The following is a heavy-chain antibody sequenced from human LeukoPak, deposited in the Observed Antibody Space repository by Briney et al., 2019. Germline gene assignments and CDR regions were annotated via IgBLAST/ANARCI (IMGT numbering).Heavy chain of an antibody. D-gene: IGHD6-13*01. CDR1: SGSFSGYY. V-gene: IGHV4-34*01. CDR3: ARVGGYSSSWGRPQMGNWFDP. J-gene: IGHJ5*02. Sequence: SETLSLTCAVYSGSFSGYYWNWIRQPPGKGLEWIGEINHSGSTNYNPSLKSRVTISVDTSKNQFSLKLSSVTAADTAVYYCARVGGYSSSWGRPQMGNWFDPWGQGTLVTVSS. CDR2: INHSGST.